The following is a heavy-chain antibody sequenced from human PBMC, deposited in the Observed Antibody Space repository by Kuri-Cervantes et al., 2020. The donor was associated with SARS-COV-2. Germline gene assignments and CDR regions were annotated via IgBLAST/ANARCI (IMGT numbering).Heavy chain of an antibody. J-gene: IGHJ4*02. CDR3: ARHALGGTMIVVFTEFDY. Sequence: GSLRLSCTVSGGSISSSSYYWGWIRQPPGKGLEWIGSIYYSGSTYYNPSLKSRVTISVDTSKNHFSLKLSSVTAADTAVYYCARHALGGTMIVVFTEFDYWGQGTLVTVSS. V-gene: IGHV4-39*01. D-gene: IGHD3-22*01. CDR2: IYYSGST. CDR1: GGSISSSSYY.